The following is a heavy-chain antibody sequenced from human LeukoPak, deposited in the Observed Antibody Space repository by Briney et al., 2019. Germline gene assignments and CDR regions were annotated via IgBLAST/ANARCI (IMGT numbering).Heavy chain of an antibody. CDR3: ARDGGIVVVPATKFYYYYGMDV. D-gene: IGHD2-2*01. J-gene: IGHJ6*02. V-gene: IGHV1-69*13. Sequence: ASVKVSCKASGYTFTSYGISWVRQAPGQGLEWMGGIIPIFGTANYAQKFQGRVTITADESTSTAYMELSSLRSEDTAVYYCARDGGIVVVPATKFYYYYGMDVWGQGTTVTVSS. CDR2: IIPIFGTA. CDR1: GYTFTSYG.